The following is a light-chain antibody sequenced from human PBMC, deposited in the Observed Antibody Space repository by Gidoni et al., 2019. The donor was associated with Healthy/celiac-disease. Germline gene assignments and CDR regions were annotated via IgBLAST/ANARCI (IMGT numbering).Light chain of an antibody. V-gene: IGKV1-5*03. CDR2: KAS. CDR1: QSISSW. CDR3: QQYWT. J-gene: IGKJ1*01. Sequence: DIQMTQSPSTLSASVGDRVTITCRASQSISSWLAWYQQKPGKAPKLLIYKASSLESGVPSRFSGSGYGTEFTLTISSLQPDDFATYYCQQYWTFGQGTKVEIK.